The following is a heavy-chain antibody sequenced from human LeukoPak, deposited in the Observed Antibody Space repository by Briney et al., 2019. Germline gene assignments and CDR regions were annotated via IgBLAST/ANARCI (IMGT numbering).Heavy chain of an antibody. Sequence: ASVKVSCKASGYTFASYGISWVRQAPGQGLEWMGWISAYNGNTNYAQKLQGRVTMTTDTSTSTAYMELRSLRSDDTAVYYCARPVIVGATFWFDPWGQGTLVTVSS. J-gene: IGHJ5*02. CDR3: ARPVIVGATFWFDP. CDR1: GYTFASYG. V-gene: IGHV1-18*01. D-gene: IGHD1-26*01. CDR2: ISAYNGNT.